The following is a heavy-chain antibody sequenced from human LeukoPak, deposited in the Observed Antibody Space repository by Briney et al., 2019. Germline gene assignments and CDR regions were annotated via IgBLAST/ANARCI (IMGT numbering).Heavy chain of an antibody. Sequence: PSETLSLTCTVSGGSISTYYWTWIRQPPGKGLEWIGYIYYTGSTNYNPSLKSRVTISVDTSKNQFSLKLTSVTAADTAVYYCARVYGSGYDFRGAFDIWGQRTMVTVSS. J-gene: IGHJ3*02. CDR1: GGSISTYY. V-gene: IGHV4-59*01. D-gene: IGHD5-12*01. CDR2: IYYTGST. CDR3: ARVYGSGYDFRGAFDI.